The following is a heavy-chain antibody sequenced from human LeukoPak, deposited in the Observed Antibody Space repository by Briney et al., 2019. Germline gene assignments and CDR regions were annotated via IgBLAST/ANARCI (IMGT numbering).Heavy chain of an antibody. CDR1: GGSFSGYS. CDR2: INHSGST. V-gene: IGHV4-34*01. J-gene: IGHJ4*02. CDR3: ARERYYDILTGSYYFDY. Sequence: SETLSLTCAVYGGSFSGYSWSWIRQPPGKGLEWIGEINHSGSTNYNPSLKSRVTISVDTSKNQFSLKLSSVTAADTAVYYCARERYYDILTGSYYFDYWGQGTLVTVSS. D-gene: IGHD3-9*01.